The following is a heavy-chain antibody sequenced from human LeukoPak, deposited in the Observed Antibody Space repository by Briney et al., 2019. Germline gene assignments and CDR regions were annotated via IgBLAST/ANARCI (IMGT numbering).Heavy chain of an antibody. CDR3: ARGFGRCSSTSCLEYYYGMDV. CDR2: IYYSGST. J-gene: IGHJ6*02. D-gene: IGHD2-2*01. Sequence: SETMSLTCTVSGGSISSYYWSWIRQPPGKGLEWIGYIYYSGSTNYNPSLKSRVTMSVDTSKNQFSLKLSSVTAADTAVYYCARGFGRCSSTSCLEYYYGMDVWGQGTTVTVSS. CDR1: GGSISSYY. V-gene: IGHV4-59*01.